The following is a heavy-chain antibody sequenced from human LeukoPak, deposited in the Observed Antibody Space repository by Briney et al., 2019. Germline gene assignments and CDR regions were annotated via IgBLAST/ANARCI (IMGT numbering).Heavy chain of an antibody. CDR2: MNPNSGNT. Sequence: GSSVKVSCKASGGTFSSYTINWVRQATGQGLEWMGWMNPNSGNTGYAQKFQGRVTITRNTSISTAYMELSSLRSEDTAVYYCARGIRRVVAGEWLLYYFDYWGQGTLVTVSS. J-gene: IGHJ4*02. D-gene: IGHD3-3*01. CDR3: ARGIRRVVAGEWLLYYFDY. CDR1: GGTFSSYT. V-gene: IGHV1-8*03.